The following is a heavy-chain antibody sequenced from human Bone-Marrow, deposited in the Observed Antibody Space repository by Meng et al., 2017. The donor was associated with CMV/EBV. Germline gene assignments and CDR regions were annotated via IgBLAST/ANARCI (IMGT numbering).Heavy chain of an antibody. CDR2: ISSSGSTI. V-gene: IGHV3-11*04. Sequence: GESLKISCAASGFTFSDYYMSWIRQAPGKGLEWVSYISSSGSTIYYADSVKGRFTISRDNAKNSLYLQMNSLRAEDTAVYYCARDWGQQPAVGFQHWGQGTLVTVSS. D-gene: IGHD6-13*01. CDR1: GFTFSDYY. CDR3: ARDWGQQPAVGFQH. J-gene: IGHJ1*01.